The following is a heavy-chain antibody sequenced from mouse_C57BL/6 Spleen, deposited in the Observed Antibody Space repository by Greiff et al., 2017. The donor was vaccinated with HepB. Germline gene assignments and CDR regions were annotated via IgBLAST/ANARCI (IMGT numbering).Heavy chain of an antibody. V-gene: IGHV1-22*01. CDR2: INPNNGGT. D-gene: IGHD1-1*01. CDR3: AILPRGYFDV. J-gene: IGHJ1*03. Sequence: EVQLQESGPELVKPGASVKMSCKASGYTFTDYNMHWVKQSHGKSLEWIGYINPNNGGTSYNQKFKGKATLTVNKSSSTAYMELRSLTSEDSAVYYCAILPRGYFDVWGTGTTVTVSS. CDR1: GYTFTDYN.